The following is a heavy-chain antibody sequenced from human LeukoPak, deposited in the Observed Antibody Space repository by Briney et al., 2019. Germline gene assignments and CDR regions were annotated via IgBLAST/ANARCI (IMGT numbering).Heavy chain of an antibody. CDR2: ISGSGGST. CDR1: GFTFSSYA. Sequence: GGSLRLSCTASGFTFSSYAMSWVRQAPGKGLEWVSAISGSGGSTYYADSVKGRFTISRDNSKNTLYLQMNSLKAEDTAIYYCAKDPTDFDSSGQTYFDYWGQGTLVTVSS. V-gene: IGHV3-23*01. D-gene: IGHD3-22*01. CDR3: AKDPTDFDSSGQTYFDY. J-gene: IGHJ4*02.